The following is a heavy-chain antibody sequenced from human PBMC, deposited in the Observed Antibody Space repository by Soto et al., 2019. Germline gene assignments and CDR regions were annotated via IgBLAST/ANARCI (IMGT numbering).Heavy chain of an antibody. Sequence: VGSLRLSCAASGFTFSSYAMSWVRQAPGKGLEWVSAISGSGGSTYYADSVKGRFTISRDNSKNTLYLQMNSLRAEDTAVYYCARLQFGEGFDYWGQGALVTVSS. CDR3: ARLQFGEGFDY. V-gene: IGHV3-23*01. D-gene: IGHD4-4*01. CDR1: GFTFSSYA. J-gene: IGHJ4*02. CDR2: ISGSGGST.